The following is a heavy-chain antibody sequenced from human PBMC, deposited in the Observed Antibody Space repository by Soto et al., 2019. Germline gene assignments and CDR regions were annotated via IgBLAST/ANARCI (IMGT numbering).Heavy chain of an antibody. CDR2: IYSGGST. CDR1: GFTVSSNY. V-gene: IGHV3-66*01. CDR3: ARDSSGWYYFDY. Sequence: GGSLRLSCAASGFTVSSNYMSWVRQAPGKGLEWVSVIYSGGSTYYADSVKGRFTISRDNSKNTLYLQMNSLRVEDTAVYYCARDSSGWYYFDYWGQGTLVTVSS. D-gene: IGHD6-19*01. J-gene: IGHJ4*02.